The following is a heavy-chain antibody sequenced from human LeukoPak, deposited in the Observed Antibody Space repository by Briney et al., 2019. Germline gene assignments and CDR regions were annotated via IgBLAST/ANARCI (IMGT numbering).Heavy chain of an antibody. CDR2: INHSGST. J-gene: IGHJ4*02. CDR1: GASITSSRSY. D-gene: IGHD5-18*01. CDR3: ARARYSYALGYFDY. V-gene: IGHV4-39*07. Sequence: PSETLSLTCSVSGASITSSRSYWSWIRQPPGKGLEWIGEINHSGSTNYNPSLKSRVTISVDTSKNQFSLKLSSVTAADTAVYYCARARYSYALGYFDYWGQGTLVTVSS.